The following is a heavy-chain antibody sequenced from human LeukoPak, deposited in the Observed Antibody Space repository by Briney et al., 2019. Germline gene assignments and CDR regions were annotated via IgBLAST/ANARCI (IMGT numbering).Heavy chain of an antibody. D-gene: IGHD6-13*01. Sequence: PGGSLRLSCAASGFTFSSYWMSWVRQAPGKGLEWVANIKQDGSEKYYVDSVKGRFTISRDNAKNSLYLQMNSLRAEDTAVCYCAREAAGGLRGYYYYYYMDVWGKGTTVTVSS. V-gene: IGHV3-7*01. J-gene: IGHJ6*03. CDR1: GFTFSSYW. CDR3: AREAAGGLRGYYYYYYMDV. CDR2: IKQDGSEK.